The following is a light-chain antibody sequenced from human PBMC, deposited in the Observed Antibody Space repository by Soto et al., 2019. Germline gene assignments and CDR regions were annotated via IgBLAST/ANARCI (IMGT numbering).Light chain of an antibody. J-gene: IGKJ2*01. CDR3: QQYNIYYT. CDR2: DAS. CDR1: QTIRTS. V-gene: IGKV1-5*01. Sequence: DIQMTQSPSTLSASVGDRVTITCRASQTIRTSLAWYQQKPGKAPKLLIYDASSLEGGVSSRFTGTGSGTEFTLTINSLQPDDSATYYCQQYNIYYTFGQWTKLEMK.